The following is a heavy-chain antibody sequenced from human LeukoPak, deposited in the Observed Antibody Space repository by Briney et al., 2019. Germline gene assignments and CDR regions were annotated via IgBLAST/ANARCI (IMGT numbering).Heavy chain of an antibody. D-gene: IGHD6-19*01. CDR1: GFTFSSYA. J-gene: IGHJ4*02. CDR2: ISGSGGST. CDR3: AKTYSSGWTKFDY. V-gene: IGHV3-23*01. Sequence: PGGSPRLSCAASGFTFSSYAMSWVRQAPGKGLEWVSAISGSGGSTHYADSVKGRFTISRDNSKNTLYLQMNSLRAEDTAVYYCAKTYSSGWTKFDYWGQGTLVTVSS.